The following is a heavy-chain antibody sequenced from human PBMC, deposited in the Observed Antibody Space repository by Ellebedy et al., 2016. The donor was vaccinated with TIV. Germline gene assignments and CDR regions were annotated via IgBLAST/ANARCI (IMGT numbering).Heavy chain of an antibody. CDR1: GFTFSSYW. J-gene: IGHJ6*03. CDR2: IKQDGSAK. CDR3: ARRYMDV. Sequence: GESLKISXAASGFTFSSYWMQWVRQAPGKGLEGVANIKQDGSAKYYVDSVKGRFTISRDNAKNSVYLQMNNLRAEDTAVYYCARRYMDVWGKGTTVTVSS. V-gene: IGHV3-7*01.